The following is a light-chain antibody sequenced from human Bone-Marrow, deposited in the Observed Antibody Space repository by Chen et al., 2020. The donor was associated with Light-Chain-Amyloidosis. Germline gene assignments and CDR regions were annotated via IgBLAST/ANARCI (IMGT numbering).Light chain of an antibody. CDR1: AVPNQY. J-gene: IGLJ3*02. CDR2: KDI. V-gene: IGLV3-25*03. Sequence: SSELTQPPSLSVSPGQTASITCSGHAVPNQYAYWYQQKAGQAPLLIIVKDIERPSCIPERFSGSSSGTTVTFTISGVVAEDEADYYCQAADSSDIGVFGGGTKLTVL. CDR3: QAADSSDIGV.